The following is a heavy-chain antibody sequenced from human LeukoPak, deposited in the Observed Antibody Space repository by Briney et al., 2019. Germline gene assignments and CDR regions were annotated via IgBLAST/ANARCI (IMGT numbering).Heavy chain of an antibody. J-gene: IGHJ6*03. Sequence: ASVKVSCKASGYTFTSYYMHWVRQAPGQGLEWMGIINPSGGSTSYAQKFQGRVTMTRDTSTSTVYMELSSLRSEDTAVYYCARDGGGTTVTTWVFYYYYYMDVWGKGTTVTVSS. CDR3: ARDGGGTTVTTWVFYYYYYMDV. CDR2: INPSGGST. CDR1: GYTFTSYY. D-gene: IGHD4-17*01. V-gene: IGHV1-46*01.